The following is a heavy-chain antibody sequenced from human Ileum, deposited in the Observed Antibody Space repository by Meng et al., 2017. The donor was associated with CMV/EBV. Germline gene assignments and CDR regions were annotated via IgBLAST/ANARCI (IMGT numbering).Heavy chain of an antibody. Sequence: QVQLQGSGPGLVKPSQTLSLTCTVFGDSLSTGDYYWSWIRQPPGKGPEWIGYIYYSGSTLYNPSLKSPVTISLDKSKNQFSLRLRSVTAADTAVYFCAREGGGWYFDSWGQGTLVTVSS. CDR2: IYYSGST. D-gene: IGHD6-19*01. J-gene: IGHJ4*02. V-gene: IGHV4-30-4*01. CDR3: AREGGGWYFDS. CDR1: GDSLSTGDYY.